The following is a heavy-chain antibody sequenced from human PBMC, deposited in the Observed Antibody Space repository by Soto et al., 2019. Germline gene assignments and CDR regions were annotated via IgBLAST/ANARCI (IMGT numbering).Heavy chain of an antibody. V-gene: IGHV3-9*01. CDR3: AMSNSNDLYYHFES. Sequence: EVQLVESGGGLVQPGGSLRLSCAASGFTFDDYAMHWVRQAPGKGLEWVSGINWNSDTIGYADSVKGRFTVSRDNAKGSLLLQMSSLRAEDTAVSFCAMSNSNDLYYHFESWGQGTPVTVSS. CDR1: GFTFDDYA. J-gene: IGHJ4*02. CDR2: INWNSDTI. D-gene: IGHD3-22*01.